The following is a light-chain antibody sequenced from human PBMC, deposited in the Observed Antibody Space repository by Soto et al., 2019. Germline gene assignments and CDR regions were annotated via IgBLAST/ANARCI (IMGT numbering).Light chain of an antibody. CDR1: KLGDKY. CDR3: QAWDSSTPVV. CDR2: QDS. J-gene: IGLJ2*01. V-gene: IGLV3-1*01. Sequence: SYELTQPPSVSVSPGQTASITCSGDKLGDKYACWYQQKPGQSPVLVIYQDSKRPSGIPERFSCSKSGNTATLTISGTQAMNEADDYCQAWDSSTPVVFGGGTKLTVL.